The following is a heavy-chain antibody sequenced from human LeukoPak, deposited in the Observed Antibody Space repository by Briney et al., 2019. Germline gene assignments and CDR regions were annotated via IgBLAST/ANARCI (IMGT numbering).Heavy chain of an antibody. CDR2: IRYDGSNK. J-gene: IGHJ4*02. CDR1: GFTFSSYG. CDR3: AKDLPGYSYGFTLDY. V-gene: IGHV3-30*02. Sequence: GGSLRLSCAASGFTFSSYGMHWVRRAPGKGLEWVAFIRYDGSNKYYADSAKGRFTISRDNSKNTLYLQMNSLRAEDTAVYYCAKDLPGYSYGFTLDYWGQGTLVTVSS. D-gene: IGHD5-18*01.